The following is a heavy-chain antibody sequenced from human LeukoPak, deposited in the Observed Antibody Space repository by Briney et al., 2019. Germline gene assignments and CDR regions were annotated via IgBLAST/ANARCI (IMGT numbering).Heavy chain of an antibody. V-gene: IGHV1-69*13. CDR2: IIPIFGTA. CDR1: GGTFSSYP. Sequence: SVKVSCKASGGTFSSYPISWVRQAPGQGLEWMGGIIPIFGTANYAQKFQGRVTITADESTSTAYMELSSLRSEDTAVYYCARDGPHYYDSSGANWFDPWGQGTLVTVSS. D-gene: IGHD3-22*01. J-gene: IGHJ5*02. CDR3: ARDGPHYYDSSGANWFDP.